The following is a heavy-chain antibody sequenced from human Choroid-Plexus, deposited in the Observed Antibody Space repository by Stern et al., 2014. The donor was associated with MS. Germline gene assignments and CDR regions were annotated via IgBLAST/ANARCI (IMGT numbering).Heavy chain of an antibody. CDR1: GFTFGSCV. J-gene: IGHJ5*02. CDR2: VSHDGSYK. CDR3: AKDRQYLTYFFDH. V-gene: IGHV3-30*18. D-gene: IGHD2/OR15-2a*01. Sequence: DQLVESGGGVVQPGRPLRLSCVASGFTFGSCVMHWVRQAPGKGLEWVGGVSHDGSYKYYADSVKGRFTISRDNSQNTLYMQMSSLRPEDTAVYYCAKDRQYLTYFFDHWGQGSLVTVSS.